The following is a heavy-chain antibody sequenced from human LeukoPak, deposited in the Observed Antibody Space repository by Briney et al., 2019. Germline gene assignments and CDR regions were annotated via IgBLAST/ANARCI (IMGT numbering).Heavy chain of an antibody. CDR1: GGSISSYY. J-gene: IGHJ4*02. D-gene: IGHD5-18*01. CDR2: IYYSGST. Sequence: SETLSLTCTVSGGSISSYYWSWIRQPPGKGLEWIGYIYYSGSTNYNPSLKRRVTISVDPSKNQFYLKLSSVTAADTAVYYCARGPRGYSYGYLGYWGQGTLVTVSS. V-gene: IGHV4-59*01. CDR3: ARGPRGYSYGYLGY.